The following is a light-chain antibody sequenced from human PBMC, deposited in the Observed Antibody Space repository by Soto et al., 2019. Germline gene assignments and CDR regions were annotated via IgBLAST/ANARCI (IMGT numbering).Light chain of an antibody. Sequence: DIQMTQSPSTLSASVGDRVTITCRASQSISSWLAWYQQKPGKAPKLLIYDASSLESGVPSRFSGSGSGTEFTLTISSLQPDDFATYYCQQYSIYSRTFGQGTKVDIK. J-gene: IGKJ1*01. V-gene: IGKV1-5*01. CDR1: QSISSW. CDR3: QQYSIYSRT. CDR2: DAS.